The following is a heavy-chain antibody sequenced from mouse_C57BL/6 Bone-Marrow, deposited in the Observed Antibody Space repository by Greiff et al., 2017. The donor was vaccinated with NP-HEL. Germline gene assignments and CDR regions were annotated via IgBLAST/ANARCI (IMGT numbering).Heavy chain of an antibody. Sequence: QVQLKESGPELVKPGASVKISCKASGYAFSSSWMNWVKQRPGKGLEWIGRIYPGDGDTNYNGKFKGKATLTADKSSSTAYMQFSSLTSEDSAIYYCARFYDYYYYAMDYWGQGTSVTVSS. D-gene: IGHD2-4*01. CDR3: ARFYDYYYYAMDY. CDR2: IYPGDGDT. CDR1: GYAFSSSW. J-gene: IGHJ4*01. V-gene: IGHV1-82*01.